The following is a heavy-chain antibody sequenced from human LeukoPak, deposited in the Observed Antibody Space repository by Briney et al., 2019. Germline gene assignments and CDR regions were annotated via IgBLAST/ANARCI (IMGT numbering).Heavy chain of an antibody. D-gene: IGHD3-22*01. CDR2: ISSSSSYI. V-gene: IGHV3-21*04. CDR1: GFTFSSYS. CDR3: AKRGVVIRVILVGFHKEAYYFDS. Sequence: GGSLRLSCAASGFTFSSYSMNWVRQAPGKGLEWVSSISSSSSYIYYADSVKGRFTISRDNAKNSLYLQMNSLRAEDAAVYFCAKRGVVIRVILVGFHKEAYYFDSWGQGALVTVSS. J-gene: IGHJ4*02.